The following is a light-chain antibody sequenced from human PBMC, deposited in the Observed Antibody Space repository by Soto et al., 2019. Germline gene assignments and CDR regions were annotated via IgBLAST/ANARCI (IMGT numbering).Light chain of an antibody. J-gene: IGKJ1*01. Sequence: EIVLTQSPGTLSLSPGEKATLSCRASQSVSNYLAWYQRKPGQAPRLLIYGASSRATGIPDRFSGSVSGTDFTLTISRLEPEDFAVYYCHQYGGSPQTFGQGTKV. CDR3: HQYGGSPQT. CDR1: QSVSNY. CDR2: GAS. V-gene: IGKV3-20*01.